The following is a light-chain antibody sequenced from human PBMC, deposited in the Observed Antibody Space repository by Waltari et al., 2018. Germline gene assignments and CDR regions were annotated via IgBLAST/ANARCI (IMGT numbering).Light chain of an antibody. J-gene: IGLJ3*02. Sequence: QSILTQQPSVSGTPGQRLTIPCSGRNSKIGGNTVNWYQQLPGTAPKLLIYNDNPGPSGLPDRFSASKSGTSATLAITGLQSEDEADYYCAVWDDSLGGVFGGGTKLTVL. CDR2: NDN. CDR3: AVWDDSLGGV. V-gene: IGLV1-44*01. CDR1: NSKIGGNT.